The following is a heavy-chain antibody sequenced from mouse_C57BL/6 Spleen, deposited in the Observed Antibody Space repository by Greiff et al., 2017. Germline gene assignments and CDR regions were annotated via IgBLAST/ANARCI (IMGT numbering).Heavy chain of an antibody. Sequence: VKLMESGPELVKPGASVKISCKASGYAFSSSWMNWVKQRPGKGLEWIGRIYPGDGDTNYNGKFKGKATLTADKSSSTAYMQLSSLTSEDSAVYFCARWDLDGYYYYFDYWGQGTTLTVSS. CDR2: IYPGDGDT. D-gene: IGHD2-3*01. V-gene: IGHV1-82*01. J-gene: IGHJ2*01. CDR3: ARWDLDGYYYYFDY. CDR1: GYAFSSSW.